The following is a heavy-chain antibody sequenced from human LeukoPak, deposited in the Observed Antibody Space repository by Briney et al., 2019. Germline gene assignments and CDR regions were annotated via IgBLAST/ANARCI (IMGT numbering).Heavy chain of an antibody. Sequence: GGSLRLSCAASGFTFISYTMHCVRQAPGKGLESVSYISSSRSTIYYADPVKGRFTISRDNAKNSLYLQMYTLRDESTAVYYFTRDRSTWLFDYWGQG. CDR2: ISSSRSTI. CDR1: GFTFISYT. D-gene: IGHD6-6*01. V-gene: IGHV3-48*02. CDR3: TRDRSTWLFDY. J-gene: IGHJ4*02.